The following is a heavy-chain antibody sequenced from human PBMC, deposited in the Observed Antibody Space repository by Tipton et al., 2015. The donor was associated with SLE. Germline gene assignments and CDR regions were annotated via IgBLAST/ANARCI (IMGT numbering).Heavy chain of an antibody. Sequence: TLSLTCAVSGYSISSGYYWGWIRQPPGKGLEWIGEINHSGSTNYNPSLKSRVTISVDTSKNQFSLKLSSVTAADTAVYYCASGYSSSSLWYWGQGTLVTVSS. J-gene: IGHJ4*02. CDR2: INHSGST. D-gene: IGHD6-6*01. CDR3: ASGYSSSSLWY. CDR1: GYSISSGYY. V-gene: IGHV4-38-2*01.